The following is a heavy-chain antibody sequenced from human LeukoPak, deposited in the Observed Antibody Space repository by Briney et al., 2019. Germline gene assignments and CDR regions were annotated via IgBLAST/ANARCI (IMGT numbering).Heavy chain of an antibody. CDR2: ITGDGTTT. CDR3: AKMQGYFDY. Sequence: GGSLGLSCEASGLTFSSYGMSWVRQAPGKGLQWVSAITGDGTTTYYADSVKGRFTISRDSSKNMLYLQMSSLRAEDTAVYYCAKMQGYFDYWGQGTLVPVSS. J-gene: IGHJ4*02. V-gene: IGHV3-23*01. CDR1: GLTFSSYG.